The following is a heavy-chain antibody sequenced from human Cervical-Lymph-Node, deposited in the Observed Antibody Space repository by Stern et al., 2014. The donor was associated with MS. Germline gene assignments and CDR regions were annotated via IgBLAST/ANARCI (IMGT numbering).Heavy chain of an antibody. V-gene: IGHV3-30*03. J-gene: IGHJ6*02. CDR1: GFSLSTSG. CDR2: MSFVGGNR. CDR3: MGVGDAMHV. Sequence: VQLVESGGGVVQPGRSLTLSCAASGFSLSTSGMHWVRQAPGKGLEWVAVMSFVGGNRKYGDSVKGRFSISRDIANNTLFLQMNSLRPEDTAVYYCMGVGDAMHVWGQGTTVIVSS.